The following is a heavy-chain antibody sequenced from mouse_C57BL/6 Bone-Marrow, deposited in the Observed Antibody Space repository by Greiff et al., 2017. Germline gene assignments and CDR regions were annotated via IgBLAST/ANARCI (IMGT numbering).Heavy chain of an antibody. CDR3: ARDRVGGWFYFDY. D-gene: IGHD1-1*02. CDR2: INPSNGGT. J-gene: IGHJ2*01. CDR1: GYTFTSYW. V-gene: IGHV1-53*01. Sequence: QVQLQQPGTELVKPGASVKLSCKASGYTFTSYWMHWVKQRPGQGLEWIGNINPSNGGTNYNEKFKSKATLTVDKSSSTAYMQLSSLTSEDSAVXYCARDRVGGWFYFDYWGKGTTLTVSS.